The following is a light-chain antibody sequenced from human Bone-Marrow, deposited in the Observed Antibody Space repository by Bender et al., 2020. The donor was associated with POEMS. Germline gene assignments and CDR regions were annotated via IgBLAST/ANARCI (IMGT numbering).Light chain of an antibody. Sequence: QSALTQPASVSGSPGQSITISCTGTSSDVGSYNLVSWYQQHSGKAPKLMIYDVSNRPSGVSNRFSGSKSGNTASLTISGLQPEDEADYYCSSYTSSDTWVFGGGTKLTVL. J-gene: IGLJ3*02. CDR3: SSYTSSDTWV. CDR1: SSDVGSYNL. V-gene: IGLV2-14*02. CDR2: DVS.